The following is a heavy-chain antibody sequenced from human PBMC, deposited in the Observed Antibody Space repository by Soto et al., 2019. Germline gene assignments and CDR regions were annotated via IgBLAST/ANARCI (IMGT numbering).Heavy chain of an antibody. CDR1: GFRFSSYS. D-gene: IGHD3-22*01. V-gene: IGHV3-23*01. Sequence: GGSLRLSCADSGFRFSSYSMSWVRQTPGKGLEWVAAITATGDRTYCADSVTGRFTISRDNYKKTHYLQMTSLRAEDTAMYYCATMNGYFEYWGQGNPVTVSS. CDR2: ITATGDRT. CDR3: ATMNGYFEY. J-gene: IGHJ4*02.